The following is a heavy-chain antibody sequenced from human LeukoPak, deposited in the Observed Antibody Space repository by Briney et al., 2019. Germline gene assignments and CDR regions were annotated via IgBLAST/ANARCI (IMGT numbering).Heavy chain of an antibody. Sequence: GGSLRLSCAASGFTFSSYAMSWVRQAPGKGLDWVANIKQDGSEKYYVDSVKGRFTISRDNAKNSLYLQMNSLRAEDTAVYYCARDYYYDSSGYYWLPGYWGQGTLVTVSS. D-gene: IGHD3-22*01. CDR2: IKQDGSEK. CDR3: ARDYYYDSSGYYWLPGY. J-gene: IGHJ4*02. CDR1: GFTFSSYA. V-gene: IGHV3-7*01.